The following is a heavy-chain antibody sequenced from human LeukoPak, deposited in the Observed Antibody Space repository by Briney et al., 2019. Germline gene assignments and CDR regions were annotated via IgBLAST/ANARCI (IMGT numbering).Heavy chain of an antibody. V-gene: IGHV3-30*14. CDR3: ARDPTEGIATAGDY. D-gene: IGHD6-13*01. Sequence: PGGSLRLSCAASGFTFSRYTMHWVRQAPNKRLEWVTVISYDGGNTQYADFMKGRVTISRDNSKDTLYLQMNNLRAEDTAVYYCARDPTEGIATAGDYWGQGTLVTVSS. J-gene: IGHJ4*02. CDR1: GFTFSRYT. CDR2: ISYDGGNT.